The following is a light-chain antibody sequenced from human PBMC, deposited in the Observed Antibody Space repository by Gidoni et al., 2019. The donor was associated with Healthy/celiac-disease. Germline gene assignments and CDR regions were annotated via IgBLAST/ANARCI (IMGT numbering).Light chain of an antibody. Sequence: EIVLTQSPPPLSLSPGERATLSCRASQSFSSYLAWYQQKPGKATRLLNYDASNGATGIPARCSGSGSGTYFPLTISSLEPEDVAVYYCQQRSNWFTFGGGTKVEIK. CDR3: QQRSNWFT. J-gene: IGKJ4*01. V-gene: IGKV3-11*01. CDR1: QSFSSY. CDR2: DAS.